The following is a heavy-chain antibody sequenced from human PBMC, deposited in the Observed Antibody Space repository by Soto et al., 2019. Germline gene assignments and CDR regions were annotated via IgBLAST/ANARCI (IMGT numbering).Heavy chain of an antibody. CDR2: INAGNGNT. J-gene: IGHJ4*02. CDR3: ARDRIAAAASVGFDY. CDR1: GYTFTSYA. V-gene: IGHV1-3*01. D-gene: IGHD6-13*01. Sequence: ASVKVSCKASGYTFTSYAMHWVRQAPGQRLEWMGWINAGNGNTKYSQKFQGRVTITRDTSASTAYMELSSLRPEDTAVYYCARDRIAAAASVGFDYWGQGTLVTVSS.